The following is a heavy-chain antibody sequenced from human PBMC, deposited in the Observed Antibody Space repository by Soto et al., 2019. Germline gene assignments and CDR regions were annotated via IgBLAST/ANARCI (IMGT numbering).Heavy chain of an antibody. CDR3: ARSLWFGELH. J-gene: IGHJ4*02. CDR1: GFSLSTTGVG. Sequence: QITLKESGPTLVKPTQTLTLTCSFSGFSLSTTGVGVGRIRQSPGKALEWLAIIYWDNDKRHSPSLKSRVTSPKDTSQNQVVLTVPNMEPVDSGTYYCARSLWFGELHWGQGALVTVSS. D-gene: IGHD3-10*01. CDR2: IYWDNDK. V-gene: IGHV2-5*02.